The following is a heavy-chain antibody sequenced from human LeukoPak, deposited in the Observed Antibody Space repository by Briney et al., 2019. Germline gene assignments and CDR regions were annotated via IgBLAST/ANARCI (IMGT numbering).Heavy chain of an antibody. CDR1: GGTFSSYA. CDR3: ARGTPYCSSTRCHYYYMDV. J-gene: IGHJ6*03. V-gene: IGHV1-69*05. D-gene: IGHD2-2*01. CDR2: IIPIFGTA. Sequence: GASVKVSCKASGGTFSSYAISWVRQAPGQGLEWMGGIIPIFGTANYAQKFQGRVTITTDESTSTAYVELSSLRSEDTAVYYCARGTPYCSSTRCHYYYMDVWGKGTTVTVSS.